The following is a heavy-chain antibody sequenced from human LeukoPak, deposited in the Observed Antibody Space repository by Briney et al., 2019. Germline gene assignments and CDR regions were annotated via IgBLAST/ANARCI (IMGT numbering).Heavy chain of an antibody. D-gene: IGHD4-17*01. CDR2: ITGEGDIT. V-gene: IGHV3-43*02. J-gene: IGHJ4*02. CDR3: AKDIPTGDYVFDC. Sequence: GGSLRLSCAASGFTFCDYAMHWVRQPPGKGLKWLSLITGEGDITYHADSVKGRFTISRDNNKNSLYLQINSLRTEDTALYYCAKDIPTGDYVFDCWGQGTLVTVS. CDR1: GFTFCDYA.